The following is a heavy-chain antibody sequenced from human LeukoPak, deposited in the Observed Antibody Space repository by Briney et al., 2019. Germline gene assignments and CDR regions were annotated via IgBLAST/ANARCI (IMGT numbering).Heavy chain of an antibody. D-gene: IGHD6-19*01. V-gene: IGHV1-8*01. CDR3: ARGRIAVAGGWFDP. CDR2: MNPNSGNT. J-gene: IGHJ5*02. Sequence: ASVKVSCTASGYTFTSYDINWVRQATGQGLEWMGWMNPNSGNTGYAQKFRGRVTMTRNTSISTAYMELSSLRSEDTAVYYCARGRIAVAGGWFDPWGQGTLVTVSS. CDR1: GYTFTSYD.